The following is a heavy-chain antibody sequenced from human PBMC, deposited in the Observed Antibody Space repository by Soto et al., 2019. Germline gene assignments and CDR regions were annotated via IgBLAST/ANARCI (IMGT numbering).Heavy chain of an antibody. D-gene: IGHD6-13*01. CDR3: VRVAGSASWYETDS. CDR1: GGSLGSSGYY. Sequence: SETLSLTCTVSGGSLGSSGYYWGWIRQPPGKGLEWLGTTYYGASSYYNPSLRSRITILLDASTNQLSLKLSSVTAADTAVYFCVRVAGSASWYETDSWGQGILVTVSS. V-gene: IGHV4-39*07. J-gene: IGHJ4*02. CDR2: TYYGASS.